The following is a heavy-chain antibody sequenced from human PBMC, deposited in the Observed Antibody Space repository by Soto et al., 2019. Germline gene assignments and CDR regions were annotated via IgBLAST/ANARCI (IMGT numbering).Heavy chain of an antibody. CDR1: GGSISSYY. Sequence: QVQLQESGPGLVKPSETLSLTCTVSGGSISSYYWSWIRQPPGKGLEWIGYIYYSGSTNYSPSLKIRVTXXVXTXKNQLSLNLSSVTAADTAVYYCARHEWSYSSSWFHSWGQGTLVTVSS. CDR3: ARHEWSYSSSWFHS. D-gene: IGHD6-13*01. J-gene: IGHJ5*01. CDR2: IYYSGST. V-gene: IGHV4-59*08.